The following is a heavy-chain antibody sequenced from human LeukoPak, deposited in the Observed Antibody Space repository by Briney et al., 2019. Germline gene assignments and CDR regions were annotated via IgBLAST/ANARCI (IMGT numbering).Heavy chain of an antibody. Sequence: GGSLRLSCAASGFTFNSYGMHWVRQAPGRGLEWVTVISYDGNHQYYADSVKGRFTISRDNSKNTVYLPMNGLRVEDTAIYYCARASGRDKTGGFDYWGQGTLVAVS. J-gene: IGHJ4*02. V-gene: IGHV3-30*03. CDR3: ARASGRDKTGGFDY. D-gene: IGHD3-10*01. CDR2: ISYDGNHQ. CDR1: GFTFNSYG.